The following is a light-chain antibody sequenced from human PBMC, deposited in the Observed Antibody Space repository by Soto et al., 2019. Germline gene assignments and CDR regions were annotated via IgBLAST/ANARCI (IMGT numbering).Light chain of an antibody. CDR2: GPS. Sequence: SQSPAALSMSPCETAPLSCTSREVDSSYLAWYQQKPGQAPRIILFGPSGRATGIPDRFSGSGSGTDFTLTISRLEPEDFAVYYCQQYGSLSWTFGQGTKVDIK. CDR1: REVDSSY. J-gene: IGKJ1*01. V-gene: IGKV3-20*01. CDR3: QQYGSLSWT.